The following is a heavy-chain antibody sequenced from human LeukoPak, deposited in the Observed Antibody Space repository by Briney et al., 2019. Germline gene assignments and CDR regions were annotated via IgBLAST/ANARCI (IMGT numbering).Heavy chain of an antibody. V-gene: IGHV4-30-2*01. CDR1: GGSISSGAYY. CDR2: IYHSGST. Sequence: SQTLSLTCTVSGGSISSGAYYWSWIRQPPGKGLEWIGYIYHSGSTYYNPSLKSRVTISVDTSKNQFSLKLSSVTAADTAVYYCARKKGRYCSSTSCYPGRFDYWGQGTLVTVSS. CDR3: ARKKGRYCSSTSCYPGRFDY. J-gene: IGHJ4*02. D-gene: IGHD2-2*01.